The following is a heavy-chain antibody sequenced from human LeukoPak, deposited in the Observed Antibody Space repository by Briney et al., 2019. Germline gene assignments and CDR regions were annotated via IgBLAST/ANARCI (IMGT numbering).Heavy chain of an antibody. D-gene: IGHD3-9*01. Sequence: GRSLRLSCAASGFTFSSYGMHWVRQAPGKGLEWVAVIWYDGSNKYYADSVKGRFTISRDNAKNSLYLQMNSLRAEDTAVYYCARGRGEYDILTGSAFDIWGQGTMVTVSS. CDR3: ARGRGEYDILTGSAFDI. CDR2: IWYDGSNK. V-gene: IGHV3-33*01. J-gene: IGHJ3*02. CDR1: GFTFSSYG.